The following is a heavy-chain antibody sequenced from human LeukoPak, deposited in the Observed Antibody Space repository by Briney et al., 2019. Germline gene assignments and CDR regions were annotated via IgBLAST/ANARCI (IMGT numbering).Heavy chain of an antibody. Sequence: PGGSLRLSCAASGFTFSNYWMSWVRQAPGKGLEWVANIKHDGSEKYYADSVTGRFTISRDNGKNSLYVQLNSLTVEDTAVYYCATYSSINAREFQHWGQGTLVTVSS. CDR1: GFTFSNYW. J-gene: IGHJ1*01. CDR3: ATYSSINAREFQH. V-gene: IGHV3-7*01. CDR2: IKHDGSEK. D-gene: IGHD4-11*01.